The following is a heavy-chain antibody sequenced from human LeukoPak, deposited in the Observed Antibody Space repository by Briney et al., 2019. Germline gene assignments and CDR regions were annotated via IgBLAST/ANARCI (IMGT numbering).Heavy chain of an antibody. J-gene: IGHJ6*03. Sequence: GASVKVSCKASGYTFTSYGISWVRQAPGQGLEWMGWISGYNGNINYAQTLQGRVTMTTDTSTSTAYMELRSLRSDDTAVYYCARGYCSGGSCYSLWYYYYYMDVWGKGTTVTVSS. V-gene: IGHV1-18*01. CDR3: ARGYCSGGSCYSLWYYYYYMDV. CDR1: GYTFTSYG. D-gene: IGHD2-15*01. CDR2: ISGYNGNI.